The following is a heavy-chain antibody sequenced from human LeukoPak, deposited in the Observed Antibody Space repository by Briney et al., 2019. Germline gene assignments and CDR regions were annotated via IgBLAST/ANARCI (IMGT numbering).Heavy chain of an antibody. J-gene: IGHJ4*02. CDR1: GYTFTGYY. D-gene: IGHD6-13*01. CDR3: AGTTGYSSRADY. V-gene: IGHV1-2*02. Sequence: ASVKVSCKASGYTFTGYYMHWVRQAPGQGLEWMGWINPNSGGTNYAQKFQGRVTMTRDTSISTAYMELSRLRSEDTAVYYCAGTTGYSSRADYWGQGTLVTVSS. CDR2: INPNSGGT.